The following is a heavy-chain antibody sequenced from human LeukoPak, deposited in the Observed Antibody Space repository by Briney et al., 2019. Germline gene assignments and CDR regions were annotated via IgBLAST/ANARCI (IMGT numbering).Heavy chain of an antibody. D-gene: IGHD3-22*01. CDR1: GFTFSSSA. CDR3: AKVLSYYYDSSGFDY. J-gene: IGHJ4*02. Sequence: PGGSLRLSCAASGFTFSSSAMSWVRQAPGKGLEWVSGISRSGGITYYADSVKGRFTISRDNSKNTLYLQMNSLRAEDTAVYYCAKVLSYYYDSSGFDYWGQGTLVTVSS. CDR2: ISRSGGIT. V-gene: IGHV3-23*01.